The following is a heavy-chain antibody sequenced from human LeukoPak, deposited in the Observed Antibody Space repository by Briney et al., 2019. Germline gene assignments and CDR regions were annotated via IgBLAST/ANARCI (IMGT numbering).Heavy chain of an antibody. D-gene: IGHD3-9*01. CDR3: ARDWRMVYDILTGYSGDAFDI. J-gene: IGHJ3*02. V-gene: IGHV4-39*07. CDR2: IYYSGRT. CDR1: GDSISNNNYF. Sequence: SETLSLTCTVSGDSISNNNYFWGWIRQPPGKGLEWIGSIYYSGRTHYNPSLKSRVTISVDTSKNQFSLKLSSVTAADTAVYYCARDWRMVYDILTGYSGDAFDIWGQGTMVTVSS.